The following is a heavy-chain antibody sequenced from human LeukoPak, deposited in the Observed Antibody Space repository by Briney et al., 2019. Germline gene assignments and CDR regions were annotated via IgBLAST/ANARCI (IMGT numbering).Heavy chain of an antibody. CDR2: ISPSGDIT. CDR3: ARDRTLYYDNSGLDY. J-gene: IGHJ4*02. Sequence: GGSLRLSCAASGFTFSTYGMNWVRQAPGKGLEWVSGISPSGDITYYADSVKGRFTISRDDAKNSLYLQMNGLRAEDAAVYYCARDRTLYYDNSGLDYWSQGTLVTVSS. V-gene: IGHV3-21*01. D-gene: IGHD3-22*01. CDR1: GFTFSTYG.